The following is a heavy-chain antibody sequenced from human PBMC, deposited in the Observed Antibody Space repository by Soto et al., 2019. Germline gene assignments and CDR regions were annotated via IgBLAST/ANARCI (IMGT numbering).Heavy chain of an antibody. V-gene: IGHV3-9*01. CDR3: AKALRSYGSGKFGGMDV. CDR2: ISWNSLSI. J-gene: IGHJ6*02. CDR1: GFNFDDYA. Sequence: QTGGSLRLSCAASGFNFDDYAMHWVRQAPGKGLEWVSGISWNSLSIGYADSVKGRVTVSRDNAKSSLYLQMNSLRVEDTALYYCAKALRSYGSGKFGGMDVWGQGTTVTVSS. D-gene: IGHD3-10*01.